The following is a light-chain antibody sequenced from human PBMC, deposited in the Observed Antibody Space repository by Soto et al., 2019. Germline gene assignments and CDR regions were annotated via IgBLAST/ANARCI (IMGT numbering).Light chain of an antibody. J-gene: IGLJ1*01. Sequence: QSVLTKPASVSGSPGQSITISCTGTSSDVGSYNLVSWYQQHPGKAPKLMIYEGSKRPSGVSNRFSGSKSGNTASLTISGLQAEDEADYYCCSYAGSSTYVFGTGTKVT. CDR1: SSDVGSYNL. CDR3: CSYAGSSTYV. CDR2: EGS. V-gene: IGLV2-23*01.